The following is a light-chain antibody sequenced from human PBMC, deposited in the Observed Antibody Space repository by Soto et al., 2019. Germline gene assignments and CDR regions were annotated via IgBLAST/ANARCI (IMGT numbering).Light chain of an antibody. CDR2: DAS. CDR3: QHYGHPQWT. CDR1: QSVSNY. J-gene: IGKJ5*01. V-gene: IGKV3-11*01. Sequence: ENVLTQSPSTLSLSPGERATLSCRASQSVSNYVAWYQQKPGQAPRLLIYDASNRATGIPARFSGSGFGTDFTLTITRLEPEDFAVYYCQHYGHPQWTFGQGTRLEIK.